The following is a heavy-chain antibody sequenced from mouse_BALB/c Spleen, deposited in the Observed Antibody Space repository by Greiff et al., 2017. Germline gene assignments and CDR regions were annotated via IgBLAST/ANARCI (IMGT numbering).Heavy chain of an antibody. V-gene: IGHV1-9*01. J-gene: IGHJ2*01. CDR3: ARTGKLDY. D-gene: IGHD3-2*02. CDR2: ILPGSGST. Sequence: QVQLQQSGAELMKPGASVKISCKATGYTFSSYWIEWVKQRPGHGLEWIGEILPGSGSTNYNEKFKGKSTFTADTYSNTAYMQLSSLTSEDSAVYYCARTGKLDYWGQGTTLTVSS. CDR1: GYTFSSYW.